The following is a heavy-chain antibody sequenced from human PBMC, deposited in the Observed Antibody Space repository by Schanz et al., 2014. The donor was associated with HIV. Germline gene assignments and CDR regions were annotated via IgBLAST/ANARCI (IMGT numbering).Heavy chain of an antibody. CDR1: GFTSSDYT. V-gene: IGHV3-30*18. D-gene: IGHD3-16*01. Sequence: VQLMESGGGLVKPGGSLRLSCAAGGFTSSDYTMNWVRQAPGKGLEWVAVISYDGSNKYYGDSSKGRFTISRDNSKNTLYLQMNSLRPEDTAVYYCAKDAGGAMDVWGQGTTVTVSS. CDR2: ISYDGSNK. J-gene: IGHJ6*02. CDR3: AKDAGGAMDV.